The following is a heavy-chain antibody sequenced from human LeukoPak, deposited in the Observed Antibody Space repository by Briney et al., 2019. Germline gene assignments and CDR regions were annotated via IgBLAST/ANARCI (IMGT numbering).Heavy chain of an antibody. CDR3: ARKGVAAARHNWFDP. V-gene: IGHV4-34*01. CDR1: GGSFGGYY. CDR2: INHSGST. D-gene: IGHD6-13*01. Sequence: SETLSLTCAVYGGSFGGYYWSWIRQPPGKGLEWIGEINHSGSTNYNPSLKSRVTISVDTSKKQFSLKLSSVTAADTAVYYCARKGVAAARHNWFDPWGQGTLVTVSS. J-gene: IGHJ5*02.